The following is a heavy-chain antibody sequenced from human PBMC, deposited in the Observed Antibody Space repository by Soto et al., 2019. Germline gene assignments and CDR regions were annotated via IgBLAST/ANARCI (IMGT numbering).Heavy chain of an antibody. V-gene: IGHV4-31*03. D-gene: IGHD6-19*01. CDR1: GGSISSGGYY. CDR3: ARSIEELAVAGTVWFDP. CDR2: IYYSGST. J-gene: IGHJ5*02. Sequence: VQLQESGPGLVKPSQTLSLTCTVSGGSISSGGYYWSWIRQHPGKGLEWIWYIYYSGSTYYNPSLKSRVTISVGTSKNLFSLKLSSVTAAYTAVYYCARSIEELAVAGTVWFDPWGQGTLVTVSS.